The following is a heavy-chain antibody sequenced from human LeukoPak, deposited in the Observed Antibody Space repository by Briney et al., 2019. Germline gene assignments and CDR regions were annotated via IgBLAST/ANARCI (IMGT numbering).Heavy chain of an antibody. CDR1: GGSISSYY. D-gene: IGHD4-11*01. CDR2: IYYSGST. CDR3: ARDGLPFD. J-gene: IGHJ4*02. V-gene: IGHV4-59*01. Sequence: SETLSLTCTVSGGSISSYYWSWIRQPPGKGLEWIGYIYYSGSTNYNPSLKSRVTVSVDTTKNQFSLKLSSVTAADTAAYYCARDGLPFDWGQGTLVTVSS.